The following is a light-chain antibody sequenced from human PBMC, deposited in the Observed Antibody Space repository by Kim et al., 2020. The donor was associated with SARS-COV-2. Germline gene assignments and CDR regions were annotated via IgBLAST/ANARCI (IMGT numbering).Light chain of an antibody. V-gene: IGLV2-11*01. CDR1: SSDVGGYNY. CDR2: DVS. Sequence: QSVTISGTGNSSDVGGYNYVSWYQQHPGKAPKLMIYDVSKRPSGVPDRFSGSKSGNMASLTISGLQAEDEADYYCCSYAGSYTFGVFGGGTQLTVL. CDR3: CSYAGSYTFGV. J-gene: IGLJ2*01.